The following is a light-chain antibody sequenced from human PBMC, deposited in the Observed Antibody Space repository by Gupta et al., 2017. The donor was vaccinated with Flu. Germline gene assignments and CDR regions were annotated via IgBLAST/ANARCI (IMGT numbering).Light chain of an antibody. CDR2: AAS. CDR1: QGISNY. J-gene: IGKJ1*01. Sequence: PSSLSASVGDRVTITCRASQGISNYLAWYQQKPGKGPKLLIYAASAMRSGVPSRFSGSGSGTDFTLTISSLQPEDVATYYCQEKNSTPSTFGQGTKVEIK. CDR3: QEKNSTPST. V-gene: IGKV1-27*01.